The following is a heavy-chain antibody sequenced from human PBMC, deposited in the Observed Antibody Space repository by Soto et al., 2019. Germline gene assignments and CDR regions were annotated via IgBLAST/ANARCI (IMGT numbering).Heavy chain of an antibody. D-gene: IGHD5-12*01. V-gene: IGHV3-21*01. Sequence: EVQLVESGGGLVKPGGSLRLSCAASGLTFSTYNMNWVRQAPRKGLEWVASISSTSVYMYYANSLKGRFTISRANAKSSLYLQVNSLRAEDTAVYYCARGWLRDPWMYWGQGTLGTVSS. CDR2: ISSTSVYM. CDR1: GLTFSTYN. J-gene: IGHJ4*02. CDR3: ARGWLRDPWMY.